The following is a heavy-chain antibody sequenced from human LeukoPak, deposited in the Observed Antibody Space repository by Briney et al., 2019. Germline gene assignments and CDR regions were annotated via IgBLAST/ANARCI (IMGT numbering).Heavy chain of an antibody. J-gene: IGHJ6*03. CDR1: GGSISSYY. Sequence: LETLSLTCTVSGGSISSYYWSWIRQPPGKGLEWIGYIYYSGSTNYNPSLKSRVTISVDTSKNQFSLKLSSVTAADTAVYYCAREVVDSSSWWGRNYYYMDVWGKGTTVTVSS. CDR2: IYYSGST. V-gene: IGHV4-59*01. CDR3: AREVVDSSSWWGRNYYYMDV. D-gene: IGHD6-13*01.